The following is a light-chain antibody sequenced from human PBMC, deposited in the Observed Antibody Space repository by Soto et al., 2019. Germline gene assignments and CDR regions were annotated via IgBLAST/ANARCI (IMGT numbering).Light chain of an antibody. CDR3: QKHDNAPLT. CDR2: TSS. J-gene: IGKJ4*01. CDR1: RGIGNY. V-gene: IGKV1-27*01. Sequence: DIPMTQSPSSLSASVGDRVTITCRASRGIGNYLAWYQQKPGKVPRLLIYTSSTLQSGVPSRFSGRGSGTDFTLTISSLQPEDVATYFCQKHDNAPLTFGGGTKVEIK.